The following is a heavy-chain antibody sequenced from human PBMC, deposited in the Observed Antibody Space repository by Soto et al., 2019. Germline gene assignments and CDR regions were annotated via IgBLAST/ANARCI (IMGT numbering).Heavy chain of an antibody. D-gene: IGHD3-10*01. CDR1: GGTFSSYA. CDR2: IIPIFGTA. J-gene: IGHJ4*02. Sequence: SVKVPCKASGGTFSSYAISWVRQAPGQGLEWMGGIIPIFGTANYAQKFQGRVTITADESTSTAYMELSSLRSEDTAVYYCARELDYGSGSYADYWGQGTLVTVSS. V-gene: IGHV1-69*13. CDR3: ARELDYGSGSYADY.